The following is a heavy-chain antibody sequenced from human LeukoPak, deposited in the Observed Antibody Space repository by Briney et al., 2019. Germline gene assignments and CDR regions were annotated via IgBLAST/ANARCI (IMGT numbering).Heavy chain of an antibody. D-gene: IGHD6-19*01. CDR3: ATTLSGWSPPQTSYYSYYMDV. J-gene: IGHJ6*03. V-gene: IGHV3-48*03. CDR2: INGPASNI. Sequence: GGSLRLSCAASGFTFSLNEMNWVRQAPGKGLEWVSYINGPASNIFYADSVKGRFTISRDNAKNSLYLQVNSLRVEDTAVYYCATTLSGWSPPQTSYYSYYMDVWGKGTTVTISS. CDR1: GFTFSLNE.